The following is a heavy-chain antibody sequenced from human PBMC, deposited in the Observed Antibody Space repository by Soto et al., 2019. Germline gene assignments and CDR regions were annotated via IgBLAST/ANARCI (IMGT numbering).Heavy chain of an antibody. D-gene: IGHD3-3*01. Sequence: PGGSLRLSCAASGFMFSSYAMHWVRQAPGKGLEWVAVISFDGSYKYYADSVKGRFTISRDNSKNTLCLQMNSLRAEDTAVYYCPRGYDFWSGYYYPYGMDVWGQGTTVTVSS. CDR3: PRGYDFWSGYYYPYGMDV. CDR2: ISFDGSYK. CDR1: GFMFSSYA. V-gene: IGHV3-30-3*01. J-gene: IGHJ6*02.